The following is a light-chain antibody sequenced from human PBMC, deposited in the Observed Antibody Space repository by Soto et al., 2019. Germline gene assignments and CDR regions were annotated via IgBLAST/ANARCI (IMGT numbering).Light chain of an antibody. V-gene: IGKV3-20*01. Sequence: EFVLTQSPGTLSLSPGERATLPCRASQTVRNNYLAWYQQKPGPAPRLLIYDASSRATGIPDRFSGGGSGTDFTLTISRLEPEDFAVYYCQQFSSYPLTFGGGTKVDIK. CDR2: DAS. CDR3: QQFSSYPLT. J-gene: IGKJ4*01. CDR1: QTVRNNY.